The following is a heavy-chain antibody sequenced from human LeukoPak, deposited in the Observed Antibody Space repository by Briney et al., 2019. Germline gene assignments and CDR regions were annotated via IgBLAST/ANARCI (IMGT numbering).Heavy chain of an antibody. CDR3: ARDKISVIPALDY. Sequence: GGSLRLSCAASGFTFSSYSMNWVRQAPGKGLEWVSYISSSSSTIYYADSVKGRFTISRDNAKESLYLQMDSLRAEDTAIYFCARDKISVIPALDYWGQGTLVIVSS. CDR1: GFTFSSYS. V-gene: IGHV3-48*04. D-gene: IGHD2/OR15-2a*01. CDR2: ISSSSSTI. J-gene: IGHJ4*02.